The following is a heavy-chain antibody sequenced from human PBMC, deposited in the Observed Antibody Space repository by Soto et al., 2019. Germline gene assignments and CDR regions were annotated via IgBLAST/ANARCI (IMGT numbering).Heavy chain of an antibody. J-gene: IGHJ6*02. CDR3: AREYSGYDGHYYYGMDV. CDR1: GGSVSSGSYY. D-gene: IGHD5-12*01. V-gene: IGHV4-61*01. CDR2: IYYSGST. Sequence: SETLSLTCTVSGGSVSSGSYYWGGIRQPPGKGLEWIGYIYYSGSTNYNPSLKSRVTISVDTSKNQFSLKLSSVTAADTAVYYCAREYSGYDGHYYYGMDVWGQGTTITVSS.